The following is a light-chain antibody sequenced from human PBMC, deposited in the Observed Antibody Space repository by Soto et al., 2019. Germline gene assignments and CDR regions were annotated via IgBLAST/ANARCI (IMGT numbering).Light chain of an antibody. CDR1: QTISSW. CDR2: AAS. V-gene: IGKV1-39*01. CDR3: QQTYSAPYT. Sequence: DIQMTQSPSTLSGSVGDRVTITCRASQTISSWLAWYQQKPGKAPNLLIFAASSLQSGVPSRFSGSGSGTHFSLTISGLQPADFATYYCQQTYSAPYTFGQGTKVDIK. J-gene: IGKJ2*01.